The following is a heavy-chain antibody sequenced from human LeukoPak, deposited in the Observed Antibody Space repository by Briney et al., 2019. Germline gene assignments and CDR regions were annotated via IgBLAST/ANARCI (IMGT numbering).Heavy chain of an antibody. CDR3: AIRGYYYDSSGYYYFLDY. V-gene: IGHV3-48*03. Sequence: GGSLRLSCAASGFTFSSYEMNWVRQARGKGLEWVSYISSSGSTIYYADPVKGRFTISRDNPKNSLYLQMSSLRAEDTVFYYCAIRGYYYDSSGYYYFLDYWGQGTLVTVSS. J-gene: IGHJ4*02. D-gene: IGHD3-22*01. CDR2: ISSSGSTI. CDR1: GFTFSSYE.